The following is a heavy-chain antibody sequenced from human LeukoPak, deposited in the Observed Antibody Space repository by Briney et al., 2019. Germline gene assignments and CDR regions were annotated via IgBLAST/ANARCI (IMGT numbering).Heavy chain of an antibody. D-gene: IGHD4-17*01. CDR2: ISYDGSNK. Sequence: GSLRLSCAASGFTFSSYGMHWVRQAPGKGLEWVAVISYDGSNKYYADSVKGRFTISRDNSKNTLYLQMNSLRAEDTAVYYCAKESYGDYVVDYWGQGTLVTVSS. V-gene: IGHV3-30*18. CDR1: GFTFSSYG. CDR3: AKESYGDYVVDY. J-gene: IGHJ4*02.